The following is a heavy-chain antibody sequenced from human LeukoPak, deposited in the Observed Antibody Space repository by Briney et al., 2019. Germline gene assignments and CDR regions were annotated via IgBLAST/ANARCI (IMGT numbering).Heavy chain of an antibody. V-gene: IGHV3-30*04. CDR2: ISYDGSNK. CDR3: ARDFASGDYVVTYYMDV. CDR1: GFTFSSYA. Sequence: GGSLRLSCAASGFTFSSYAMHWVRQAPGKGLEWVAVISYDGSNKYYADSVKGRFTISRDNSKNTLYLQMNSLRAEDTAVYYCARDFASGDYVVTYYMDVWGKGTTVTVSS. D-gene: IGHD4-17*01. J-gene: IGHJ6*03.